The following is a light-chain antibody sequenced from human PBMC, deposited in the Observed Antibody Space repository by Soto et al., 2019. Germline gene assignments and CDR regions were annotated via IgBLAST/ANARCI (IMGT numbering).Light chain of an antibody. J-gene: IGKJ4*01. CDR2: KAS. CDR3: QQYNSYPS. Sequence: DIQMTQSPSTLSASVGDRVTITCRASQSISSWLAWYQQKPGKAPKLLIYKASSLESGVPSRFSGSGSGAKFTLTISSLQPDDFANYYCQQYNSYPSFGGGTKVEIK. V-gene: IGKV1-5*03. CDR1: QSISSW.